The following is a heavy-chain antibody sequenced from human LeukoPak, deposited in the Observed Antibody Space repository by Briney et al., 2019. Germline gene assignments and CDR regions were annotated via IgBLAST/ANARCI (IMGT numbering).Heavy chain of an antibody. CDR2: IYYSGST. D-gene: IGHD1-20*01. CDR3: ARARDYNWNDY. CDR1: GDSISSGDYY. V-gene: IGHV4-39*07. J-gene: IGHJ4*02. Sequence: SQTLSLTCTVSGDSISSGDYYWSWIRQPPGKGLEWIGSIYYSGSTYYNPSLKSRVTISVDTSKNQFSLKLSSVTAADTAVYYCARARDYNWNDYWGQGTLVTVSS.